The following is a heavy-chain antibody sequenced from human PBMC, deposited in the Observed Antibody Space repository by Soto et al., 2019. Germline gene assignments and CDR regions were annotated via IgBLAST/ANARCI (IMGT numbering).Heavy chain of an antibody. V-gene: IGHV1-46*01. CDR1: GYTFTSYY. D-gene: IGHD1-7*01. CDR3: ARADADGTTSYYYGMDV. Sequence: GASVKVSCKASGYTFTSYYMHWVRQAPGQGLEWMGIINPSGGSTSYAQKFQGRVTMTRDTSTSTVYMELSSLRSEDTAVYYCARADADGTTSYYYGMDVWGQGTTVTVSS. CDR2: INPSGGST. J-gene: IGHJ6*02.